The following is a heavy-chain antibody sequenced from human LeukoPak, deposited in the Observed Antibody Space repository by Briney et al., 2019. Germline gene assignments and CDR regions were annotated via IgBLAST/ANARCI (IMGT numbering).Heavy chain of an antibody. D-gene: IGHD5-18*01. J-gene: IGHJ4*02. Sequence: SETLSLTCTVSGYSISSGYYWGWIRQPPGKGLEWIGSIYHSGSTYYNPSLKSRVTISVDTSKNQFSLKLSSVTAADTAVYYCARDGYSYAVDYWGQGTLVTVSS. CDR3: ARDGYSYAVDY. CDR2: IYHSGST. V-gene: IGHV4-38-2*02. CDR1: GYSISSGYY.